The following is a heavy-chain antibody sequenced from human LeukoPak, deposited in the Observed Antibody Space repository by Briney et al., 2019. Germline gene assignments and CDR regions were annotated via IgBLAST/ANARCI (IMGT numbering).Heavy chain of an antibody. CDR2: ISSSSTYI. CDR3: ARVYSGSYCADY. Sequence: GPLRLSCAASGFTFSSYSMNWVRQAPGKGLEWVASISSSSTYIYYADSVKGRFTISRDNAKNSLYLQMNSLRAEDMAVYYCARVYSGSYCADYWGRGTLVTVSS. D-gene: IGHD1-26*01. V-gene: IGHV3-21*01. CDR1: GFTFSSYS. J-gene: IGHJ4*02.